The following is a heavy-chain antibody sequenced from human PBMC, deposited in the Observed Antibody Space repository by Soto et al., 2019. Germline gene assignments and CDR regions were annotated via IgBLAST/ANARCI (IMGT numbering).Heavy chain of an antibody. CDR3: ARPLRSCNSIGCRGAFAT. CDR1: GYTFTSYA. D-gene: IGHD2-2*01. CDR2: INGATGDT. Sequence: ASVKVSCKASGYTFTSYAIHWGRQAPAQRREGMGWINGATGDTKFSEKFQGRVTITRDTSVTTSYMELSSLSSEDTALYYCARPLRSCNSIGCRGAFATWGQGTMVT. J-gene: IGHJ3*02. V-gene: IGHV1-3*01.